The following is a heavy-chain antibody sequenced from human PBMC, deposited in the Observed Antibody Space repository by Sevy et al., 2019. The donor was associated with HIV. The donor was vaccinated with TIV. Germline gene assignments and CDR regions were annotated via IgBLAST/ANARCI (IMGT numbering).Heavy chain of an antibody. Sequence: SETLSLTCTVSGGSISRNSHYWGWIRQPPGKGLEWIGSIYYSGSTYYHPSLKSRVTLSGDTSKNQFSLKLSSVTAADTAVYYCATHALSITIFGVVTRNWFDPWGQGTLVTVSS. CDR2: IYYSGST. D-gene: IGHD3-3*01. J-gene: IGHJ5*02. CDR3: ATHALSITIFGVVTRNWFDP. CDR1: GGSISRNSHY. V-gene: IGHV4-39*01.